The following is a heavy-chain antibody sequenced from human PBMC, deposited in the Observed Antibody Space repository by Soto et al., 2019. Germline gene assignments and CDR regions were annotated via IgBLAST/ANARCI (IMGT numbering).Heavy chain of an antibody. D-gene: IGHD6-19*01. J-gene: IGHJ6*02. V-gene: IGHV3-48*02. CDR2: ISSSSSTI. Sequence: EVQLVESGGGLVQPGGSLRLSCAASGFTFSSYSMNWVRQAPGKGLEWVSYISSSSSTIYYADSVKGRFTIFRDNAKNSLYLQMNSLRDEDTAVYYCARFAVAGTIDGMDVWGQGTTVTVSS. CDR3: ARFAVAGTIDGMDV. CDR1: GFTFSSYS.